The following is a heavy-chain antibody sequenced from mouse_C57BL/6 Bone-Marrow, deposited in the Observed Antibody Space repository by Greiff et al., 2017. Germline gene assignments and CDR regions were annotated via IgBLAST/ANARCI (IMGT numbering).Heavy chain of an antibody. J-gene: IGHJ2*01. D-gene: IGHD1-1*01. V-gene: IGHV10-1*01. CDR3: VRHRGYYGFDY. CDR1: GFSFNTYA. CDR2: IRSKSNNYAT. Sequence: EADGGLVQPKGSLKLSCAASGFSFNTYAMNWVRQAPGKGLEWVARIRSKSNNYATYYADSVKDRFTISRDDSESMLYLQMNNLKTEDTAMYYCVRHRGYYGFDYWGQGTTLTVSS.